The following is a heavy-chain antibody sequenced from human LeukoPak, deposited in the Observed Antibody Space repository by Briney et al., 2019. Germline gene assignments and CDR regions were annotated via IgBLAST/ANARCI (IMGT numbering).Heavy chain of an antibody. J-gene: IGHJ3*02. CDR1: GFTFSSNC. D-gene: IGHD3-22*01. CDR3: GRDHEDYYDSSAYCDGFVM. V-gene: IGHV3-7*01. Sequence: GGSLRLSCAASGFTFSSNCMSWFRQAPGRGREWVSNIKNDGGGKYYAASVKGRFTISRDNAKNSLYLQMNSLRAEDTAVYYCGRDHEDYYDSSAYCDGFVMWGQGTVLSVSS. CDR2: IKNDGGGK.